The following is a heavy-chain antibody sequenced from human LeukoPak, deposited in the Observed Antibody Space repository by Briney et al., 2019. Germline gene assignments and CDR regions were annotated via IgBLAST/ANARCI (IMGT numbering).Heavy chain of an antibody. CDR1: GFTFSSYA. V-gene: IGHV3-23*01. CDR2: ISGSGGST. CDR3: ARNSGWFRFDY. D-gene: IGHD6-19*01. J-gene: IGHJ4*02. Sequence: PGGSLRLSCAVSGFTFSSYAMSWVRQAPGKGLEWVSTISGSGGSTYYADSVKGRFTISRDNAKNSLYLQMNSLRAEDTAVYYCARNSGWFRFDYWGQGTLVTVSS.